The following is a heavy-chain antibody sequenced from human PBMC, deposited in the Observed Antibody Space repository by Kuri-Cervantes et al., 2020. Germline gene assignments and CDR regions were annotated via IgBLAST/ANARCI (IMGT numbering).Heavy chain of an antibody. V-gene: IGHV1-46*01. CDR2: INPSGGST. Sequence: ASVKVSCKASGYTFTSYAMHWVRQAPGQGLEWMGIINPSGGSTSYAQKFQGRVTMTRDTSTSTVYMELSSLRSEDTAVYYCARDPPIYGSGSQYGMDVWGQGTTVTVSS. D-gene: IGHD3-10*01. CDR1: GYTFTSYA. CDR3: ARDPPIYGSGSQYGMDV. J-gene: IGHJ6*02.